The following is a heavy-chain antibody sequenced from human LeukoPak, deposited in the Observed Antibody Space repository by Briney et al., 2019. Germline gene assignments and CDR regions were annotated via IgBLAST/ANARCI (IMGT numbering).Heavy chain of an antibody. D-gene: IGHD2-15*01. Sequence: PGGSLRLSCAASGFTFSSSWMSWVRQAPGKGLEWVATIKQDGSEKYYVDSVKGRFTISRDNAKNSLYLQMHSLRAEDTAVYYCARGGGTFNYWGQGTLVTVSS. CDR3: ARGGGTFNY. J-gene: IGHJ4*02. CDR2: IKQDGSEK. V-gene: IGHV3-7*04. CDR1: GFTFSSSW.